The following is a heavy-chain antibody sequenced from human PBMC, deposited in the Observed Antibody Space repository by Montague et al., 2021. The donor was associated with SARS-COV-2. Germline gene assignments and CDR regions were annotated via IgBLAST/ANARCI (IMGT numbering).Heavy chain of an antibody. CDR3: AHKLYGINRRWFDP. CDR2: IYWDDAK. CDR1: GFSLTTRGVG. D-gene: IGHD1-14*01. V-gene: IGHV2-5*02. J-gene: IGHJ5*02. Sequence: PPLVKPTQTLTLTCTFSGFSLTTRGVGVGWIRQPPGKALEWLALIYWDDAKHYSPSLKSRLTITKDTSKNQVVLTMTNMDPVDTATYYCAHKLYGINRRWFDPWGQGTLVTVSS.